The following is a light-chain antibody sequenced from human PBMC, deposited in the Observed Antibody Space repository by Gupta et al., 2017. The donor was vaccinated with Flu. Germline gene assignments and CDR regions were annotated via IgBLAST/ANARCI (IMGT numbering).Light chain of an antibody. V-gene: IGKV3-15*01. Sequence: SPATLSVSPGERATLSCRASQSVSTNLDWYQQKPGQAPRLLIYGASTRANGIPDRFSGSGSGTEFTLTISSLQSEDFAVYYCQQDDNWPLFGGGTKVEI. J-gene: IGKJ4*01. CDR3: QQDDNWPL. CDR1: QSVSTN. CDR2: GAS.